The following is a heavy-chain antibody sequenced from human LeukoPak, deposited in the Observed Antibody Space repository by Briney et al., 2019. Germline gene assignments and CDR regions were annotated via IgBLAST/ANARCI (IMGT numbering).Heavy chain of an antibody. CDR3: ARKSVGVVIAIFDY. J-gene: IGHJ4*02. CDR1: GGSISSSSYY. CDR2: IYYSGST. D-gene: IGHD3-3*01. Sequence: SETLSLTCTVSGGSISSSSYYWGWIRQPPGKGLEWIGSIYYSGSTYYNPSLKSRVTISVDTSRNQFSLKLSSVTAADTAVYYCARKSVGVVIAIFDYWGQGTPVTVSS. V-gene: IGHV4-39*01.